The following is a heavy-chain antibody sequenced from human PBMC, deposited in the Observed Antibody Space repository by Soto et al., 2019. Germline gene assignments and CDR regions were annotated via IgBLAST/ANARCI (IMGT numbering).Heavy chain of an antibody. V-gene: IGHV1-8*01. Sequence: ASVKVSCKASGSAFKSYDVHWVRQASGQGLEWLGWMNPNTGHSVPSWKFQGRVTLSSNDSATTNFMELTNLRSDDTAVYYCATRPPGGPYFGVFDYWSPGTLVTVSS. D-gene: IGHD3-10*01. CDR2: MNPNTGHS. CDR3: ATRPPGGPYFGVFDY. J-gene: IGHJ4*02. CDR1: GSAFKSYD.